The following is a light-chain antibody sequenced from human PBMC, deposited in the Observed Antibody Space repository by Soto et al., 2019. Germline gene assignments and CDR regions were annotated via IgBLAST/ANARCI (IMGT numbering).Light chain of an antibody. CDR3: QQYNNWPSYT. CDR2: GAS. J-gene: IGKJ2*01. Sequence: EIVMTQSPATLSVSPGERATLSCRASQSVSSDLAWYQQKPGQPPRLLIYGASTRATGIPVRFSGSGSGTEFTLTISSLQSEDFAAYFCQQYNNWPSYTFGQGTKLEIK. CDR1: QSVSSD. V-gene: IGKV3-15*01.